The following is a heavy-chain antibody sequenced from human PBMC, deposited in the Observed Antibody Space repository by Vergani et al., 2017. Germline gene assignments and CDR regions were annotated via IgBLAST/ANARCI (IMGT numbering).Heavy chain of an antibody. CDR3: ARLAYKWNLNYYHYMDV. D-gene: IGHD1-20*01. CDR1: GYSFTSNW. CDR2: IYPGDSDT. Sequence: EVQLVQSGAEVKKPGESLKISCKGSGYSFTSNWIAWVRQMPGKGLEWMGIIYPGDSDTRYSPSFQGQVTISADKSISTAYLQWSSLKASDTAMYYFARLAYKWNLNYYHYMDVWGKGTTVTVSS. J-gene: IGHJ6*03. V-gene: IGHV5-51*03.